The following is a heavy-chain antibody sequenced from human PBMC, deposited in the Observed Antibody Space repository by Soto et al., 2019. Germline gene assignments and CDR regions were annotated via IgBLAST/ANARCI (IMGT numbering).Heavy chain of an antibody. D-gene: IGHD6-19*01. CDR3: TRVKVAVAAPYYFDY. Sequence: PGGSLRLSCTASGFTFGDYAMSWVRQAPGKGLEWVGFIRSKAYGGTTEYAASVKGRFTISRDDSKSIAYLQMNSLKTEDTAVYYCTRVKVAVAAPYYFDYWGQGTLVTVSS. CDR2: IRSKAYGGTT. CDR1: GFTFGDYA. V-gene: IGHV3-49*04. J-gene: IGHJ4*02.